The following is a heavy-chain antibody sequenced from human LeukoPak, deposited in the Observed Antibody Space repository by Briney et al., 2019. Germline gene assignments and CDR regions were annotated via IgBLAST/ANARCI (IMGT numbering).Heavy chain of an antibody. CDR1: GYTFTSYD. CDR2: INPNSGGT. Sequence: ASVKVSCKASGYTFTSYDINWVRQAPGQGLEWMGWINPNSGGTNYAQKFQGRVTMTRDTSISTAYMELSRLRSDDTAVYYCARASVATTNYYYYYYMDVWGKGTTVTVSS. V-gene: IGHV1-2*02. J-gene: IGHJ6*03. CDR3: ARASVATTNYYYYYYMDV. D-gene: IGHD5-12*01.